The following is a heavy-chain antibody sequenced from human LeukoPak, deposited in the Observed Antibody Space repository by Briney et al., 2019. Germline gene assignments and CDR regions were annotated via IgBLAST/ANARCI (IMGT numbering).Heavy chain of an antibody. J-gene: IGHJ6*02. D-gene: IGHD3-22*01. CDR1: GFTFGSYS. CDR3: ARYYDSSAIYGMDV. V-gene: IGHV3-21*01. CDR2: ISSSSSYI. Sequence: GGSLRLSWAASGFTFGSYSMNWVRQAPGKGLEWVSSISSSSSYIYYADPVKGRFTISRDNAKNSLYLQMNSLRAEDTAVYYCARYYDSSAIYGMDVWGQGTTVTVSS.